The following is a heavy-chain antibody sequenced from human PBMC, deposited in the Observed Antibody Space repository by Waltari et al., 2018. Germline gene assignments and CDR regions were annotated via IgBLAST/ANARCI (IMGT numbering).Heavy chain of an antibody. CDR1: GFPFSSYS. CDR2: ISGSSSTI. V-gene: IGHV3-48*01. D-gene: IGHD3-16*02. J-gene: IGHJ4*02. CDR3: ATAARRRDVGDLS. Sequence: EVQLVESGGGLVQPGGSLRLSCGVSGFPFSSYSMNWVRQAPGKGREGVSEISGSSSTIDYADSVKGRFTISRDNAKNSMHLQMSSLRAEDTAVYYCATAARRRDVGDLSWGQGTLVTVSS.